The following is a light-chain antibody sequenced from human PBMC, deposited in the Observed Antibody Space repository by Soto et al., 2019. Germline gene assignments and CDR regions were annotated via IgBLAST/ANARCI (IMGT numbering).Light chain of an antibody. J-gene: IGLJ1*01. CDR2: GNS. CDR1: SSNIGAGYD. CDR3: QSYDSSLSARYV. V-gene: IGLV1-40*01. Sequence: QSVLTQPPSVSGAPGQRVTIACTGSSSNIGAGYDVHWYQQLPGTAPNLLIYGNSNRPSGVPNRFSGSKSGTSASLAITGLQAEDGADYYCQSYDSSLSARYVFGTGTKVTVL.